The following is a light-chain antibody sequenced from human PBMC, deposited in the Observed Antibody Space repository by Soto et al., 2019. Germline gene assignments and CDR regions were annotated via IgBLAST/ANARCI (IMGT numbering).Light chain of an antibody. CDR1: NSDVGGLNY. V-gene: IGLV2-14*01. J-gene: IGLJ3*02. Sequence: QSALTQPASVSGSPGQSITISCTGTNSDVGGLNYVSWYQHHPGNAPKLIIYEVSYRPSGVSDRFSGSKSDITASLTISGLQTDDEADYYCSSFTSSSTWVFGGGTKLTVL. CDR3: SSFTSSSTWV. CDR2: EVS.